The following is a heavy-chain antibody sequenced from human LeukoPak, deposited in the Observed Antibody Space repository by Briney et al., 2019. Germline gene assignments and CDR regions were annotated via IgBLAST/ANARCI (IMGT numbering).Heavy chain of an antibody. CDR3: AKDLRGYTYGPLDY. CDR2: ISGSGGST. D-gene: IGHD5-18*01. CDR1: EFTFASYA. Sequence: GGSLRLSCAVSEFTFASYAMSWVRQAPGKGLEWVSAISGSGGSTYYADSVKGRFTISRDNSKNTLYLQVNSLRAEDTAAYYCAKDLRGYTYGPLDYWGQGTLVTVSS. V-gene: IGHV3-23*01. J-gene: IGHJ4*02.